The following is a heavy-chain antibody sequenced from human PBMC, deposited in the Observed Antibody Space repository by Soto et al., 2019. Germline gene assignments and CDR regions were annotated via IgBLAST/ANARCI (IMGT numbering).Heavy chain of an antibody. CDR1: GFTFSSDA. V-gene: IGHV3-23*01. Sequence: GGSLRLSCAASGFTFSSDAMSWVRQAPGKGLEWVSAISGSGGSTYYADSVKGRFTISRDNSKNTLYLQMNSLRAEDTAVYYCAKLIASGYYYGMDVWGQGTTVTVSS. CDR3: AKLIASGYYYGMDV. D-gene: IGHD6-25*01. CDR2: ISGSGGST. J-gene: IGHJ6*02.